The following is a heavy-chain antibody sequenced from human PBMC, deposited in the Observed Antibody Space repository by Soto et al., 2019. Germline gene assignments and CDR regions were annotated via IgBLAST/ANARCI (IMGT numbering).Heavy chain of an antibody. CDR2: IYRSGST. CDR3: ARGPHIVVVTAIQYYFDY. Sequence: PSETLSLTCAVSGGSISSGGYSWSWIRQPPGKGLEWIGYIYRSGSTYYNPSLKSRVTISVDTSKNQFSPKLSSVTAADTAVYYCARGPHIVVVTAIQYYFDYWGQGTLVTVSS. D-gene: IGHD2-21*02. J-gene: IGHJ4*02. V-gene: IGHV4-30-2*01. CDR1: GGSISSGGYS.